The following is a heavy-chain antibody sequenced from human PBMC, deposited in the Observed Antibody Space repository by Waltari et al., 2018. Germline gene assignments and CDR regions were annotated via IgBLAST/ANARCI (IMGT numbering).Heavy chain of an antibody. V-gene: IGHV3-9*01. J-gene: IGHJ4*02. CDR3: AKDSNWNENNYFDY. Sequence: EVQLVESGGGLVQPGRSLRLSCAASGFTFDDYAMHWVRQAPGKGLEWVSGISWNSGSIGYADSVKGRFTISRDNAKNSLYLQMNSLRAEDTALYYCAKDSNWNENNYFDYWGQGTLVTVSS. CDR1: GFTFDDYA. CDR2: ISWNSGSI. D-gene: IGHD1-20*01.